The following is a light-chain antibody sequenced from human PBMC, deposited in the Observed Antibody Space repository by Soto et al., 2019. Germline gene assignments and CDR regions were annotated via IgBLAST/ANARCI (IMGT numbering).Light chain of an antibody. J-gene: IGKJ1*01. CDR2: GAS. Sequence: EIVLTQSPGTLSLSPGERATLSCRASQSVISTYLAWYQQKPDQAPRLLIYGASSRATGIPDRFSGSGSGTDFTLTISRLEPEDFAVYYCQQYRDSLGTFGQGTKVDIK. V-gene: IGKV3-20*01. CDR3: QQYRDSLGT. CDR1: QSVISTY.